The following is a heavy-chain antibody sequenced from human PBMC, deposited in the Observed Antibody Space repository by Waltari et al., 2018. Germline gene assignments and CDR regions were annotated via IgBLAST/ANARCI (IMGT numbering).Heavy chain of an antibody. CDR1: GFSFSNYE. J-gene: IGHJ4*02. D-gene: IGHD1-26*01. Sequence: VQLVESGGGLVLPGGSLRLSCAASGFSFSNYEMTWVGQAPGKGLEWLSYISPSSNTIYYADSVKGRFSISRDNAKNSLFLQMNGLRAEDTAVYYCARWVLPIDYWGLGTLVTVSS. CDR3: ARWVLPIDY. CDR2: ISPSSNTI. V-gene: IGHV3-48*03.